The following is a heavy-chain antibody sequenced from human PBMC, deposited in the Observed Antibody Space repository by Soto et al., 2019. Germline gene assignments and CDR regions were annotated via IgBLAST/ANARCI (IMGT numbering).Heavy chain of an antibody. V-gene: IGHV1-69*12. CDR2: IILPFGTA. J-gene: IGHJ4*02. CDR1: GGTFSNYA. D-gene: IGHD4-17*01. Sequence: QVRLVQSGAEVKKPGSSVKVSCKASGGTFSNYAISWVRQAPGQGLEWMGGIILPFGTANYAQKFQGRVTITADESMTTASMELSGLRSEDTAVYYSARGPDYAGSFDYWGQGTLVTVSS. CDR3: ARGPDYAGSFDY.